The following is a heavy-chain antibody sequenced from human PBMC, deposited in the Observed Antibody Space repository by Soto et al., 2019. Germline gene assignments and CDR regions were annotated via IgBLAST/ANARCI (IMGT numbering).Heavy chain of an antibody. D-gene: IGHD6-13*01. CDR1: GNTFSNYY. J-gene: IGHJ5*02. CDR2: INPSGGHT. V-gene: IGHV1-46*01. CDR3: ARDYILSSSWYGGSNRFDP. Sequence: ASVKVSCKASGNTFSNYYIHWVRQAPGQGLEWMGTINPSGGHTTYAQKFLGRVTMTRDTSTSTLYMEVTSLRVEDTALYYCARDYILSSSWYGGSNRFDPWGQGTLVTVSS.